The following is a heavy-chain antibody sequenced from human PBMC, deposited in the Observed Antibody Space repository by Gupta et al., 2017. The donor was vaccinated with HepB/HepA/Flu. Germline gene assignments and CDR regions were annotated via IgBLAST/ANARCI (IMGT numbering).Heavy chain of an antibody. CDR3: AKTHGSGSYYNAFDY. D-gene: IGHD3-10*01. Sequence: DVHLLQSGGGLVQPGGSLRPSCAASCFTFSSYAMVWVRQAPGTGLEWVSGLNGEDATTNYADSVKGRFTISRDNSRNTLYLQMNSLRAEDTATYYCAKTHGSGSYYNAFDYWGQGTLVTVSS. CDR2: LNGEDATT. J-gene: IGHJ4*02. CDR1: CFTFSSYA. V-gene: IGHV3-23*01.